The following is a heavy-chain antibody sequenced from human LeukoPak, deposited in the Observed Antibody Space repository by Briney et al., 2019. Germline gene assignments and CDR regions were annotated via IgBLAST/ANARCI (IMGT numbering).Heavy chain of an antibody. CDR1: GYTFTSYG. Sequence: GASVKVSCKASGYTFTSYGISWLRQAPGQGLEWMGWISAYNGNTNYAQKLQGRVTMTTDTSTSTAYMELRSLRSDDTAVYYCARVPSAYYDSSGYSFDYWGQGTLVTVSS. V-gene: IGHV1-18*01. CDR2: ISAYNGNT. J-gene: IGHJ4*02. D-gene: IGHD3-22*01. CDR3: ARVPSAYYDSSGYSFDY.